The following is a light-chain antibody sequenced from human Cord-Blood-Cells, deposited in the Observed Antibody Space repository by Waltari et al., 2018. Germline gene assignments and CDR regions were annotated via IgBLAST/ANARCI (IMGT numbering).Light chain of an antibody. CDR1: SSDVGRYNL. V-gene: IGLV2-23*01. J-gene: IGLJ3*02. CDR3: CSYAGSWV. Sequence: QSALTPPASVSGSPGQSITISCTGTSSDVGRYNLVSWYQQHPGKAPKLTIYEGSKRPSGVANRFSGSESGNTASLTISGLQAEDEADYYCCSYAGSWVFGGGTKLTVL. CDR2: EGS.